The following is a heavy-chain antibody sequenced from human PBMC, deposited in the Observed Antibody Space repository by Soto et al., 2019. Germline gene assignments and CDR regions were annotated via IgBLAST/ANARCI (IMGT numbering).Heavy chain of an antibody. CDR3: AREGGEYQRLYPNYYYYGMDV. CDR2: INPNSGGT. D-gene: IGHD2-2*02. V-gene: IGHV1-2*04. Sequence: QVQLVQSGAEVKKPGASVKVSCKASGYTFTGYYMHWVRQAPGQGLEWMGWINPNSGGTNYAQKFQGWVTMTRDTSISTAYMELSRLRSDDTAVYYWAREGGEYQRLYPNYYYYGMDVWGQGTTVTVSS. CDR1: GYTFTGYY. J-gene: IGHJ6*02.